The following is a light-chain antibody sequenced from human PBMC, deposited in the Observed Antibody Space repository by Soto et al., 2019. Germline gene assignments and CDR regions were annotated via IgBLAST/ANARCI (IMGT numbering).Light chain of an antibody. CDR2: GAS. Sequence: EIVMSHAPATISVSPGERATLSCRASQSVSSNLARYEEKPGQAPRLLIYGASSRATGIPDRFSGSGSGTDFTLTISRLEPEDFAVYYCQQYGSSPITFGQGTRLENK. V-gene: IGKV3-20*01. CDR1: QSVSSN. CDR3: QQYGSSPIT. J-gene: IGKJ5*01.